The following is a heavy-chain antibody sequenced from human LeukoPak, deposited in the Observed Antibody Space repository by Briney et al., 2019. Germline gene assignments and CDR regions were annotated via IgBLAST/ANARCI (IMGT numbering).Heavy chain of an antibody. CDR2: IKEDGSGK. CDR1: GFTFSSLW. V-gene: IGHV3-7*05. CDR3: VRSGGY. J-gene: IGHJ4*02. Sequence: GGSLRLSCAASGFTFSSLWMKWVRQAPGKGLEWVEKIKEDGSGKYYVDSVKGRFTIYRDNAKNSLCLQMNSLRAEDKAIYYCVRSGGYWGQGTLVTVSS. D-gene: IGHD1-26*01.